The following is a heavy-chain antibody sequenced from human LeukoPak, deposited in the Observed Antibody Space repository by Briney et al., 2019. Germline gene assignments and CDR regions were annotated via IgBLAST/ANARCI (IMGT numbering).Heavy chain of an antibody. Sequence: PSETLSLTCAVYGGSFSGNYWTLIRQTPGRGLEWIGESSPTGDITGYNPSLKGRATLSVDSSKNQFSLKLTSVTAAHTGVYYCARVPDFVARPCDSWGPGTLVTVSS. V-gene: IGHV4-34*01. D-gene: IGHD3-16*02. CDR1: GGSFSGNY. CDR3: ARVPDFVARPCDS. J-gene: IGHJ4*02. CDR2: SSPTGDIT.